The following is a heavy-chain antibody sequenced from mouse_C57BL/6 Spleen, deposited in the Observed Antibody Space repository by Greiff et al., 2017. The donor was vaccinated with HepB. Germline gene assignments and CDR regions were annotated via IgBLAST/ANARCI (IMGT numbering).Heavy chain of an antibody. V-gene: IGHV5-4*01. CDR2: ISDGGSYT. CDR3: ARDLTEWYIDV. Sequence: EVQLVESGGGLVKPGGSLKLSCAASGFTFSSYAMSWVRQTPEKRLEWVATISDGGSYTYYPDNVKGRFTISRDNAKNNLYLQMSHLKSEDTAMYYCARDLTEWYIDVWGTGTTVTVSS. D-gene: IGHD4-1*01. J-gene: IGHJ1*03. CDR1: GFTFSSYA.